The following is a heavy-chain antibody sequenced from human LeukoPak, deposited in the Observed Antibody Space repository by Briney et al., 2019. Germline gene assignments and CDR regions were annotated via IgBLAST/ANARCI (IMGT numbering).Heavy chain of an antibody. J-gene: IGHJ5*02. V-gene: IGHV4-30-4*08. CDR2: IYYSGST. D-gene: IGHD3-3*01. CDR3: ASGFGVVSNWFDP. CDR1: GGSIRSGHYY. Sequence: SETLSLTCTVSGGSIRSGHYYWSWIRQPPGKGLEWIGSIYYSGSTYYNPSLKSRVTISVDTSKNQFSLKLSSVTAADTAVYYCASGFGVVSNWFDPWGQGTLVTVSS.